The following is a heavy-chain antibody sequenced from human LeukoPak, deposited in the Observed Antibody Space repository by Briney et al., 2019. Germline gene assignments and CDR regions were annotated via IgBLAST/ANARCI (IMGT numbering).Heavy chain of an antibody. D-gene: IGHD3-3*01. CDR2: INPNTGGT. V-gene: IGHV1-2*02. CDR1: GYTFTGYY. CDR3: ARRYDFWSGYPTAFDY. Sequence: ASVKVSCKASGYTFTGYYIHWVRQAPGQGLEWMGFINPNTGGTSYAQKFQARVTMTSDTSISTAYMELSGLRSDDTAVYYCARRYDFWSGYPTAFDYWGQGTLVTVSS. J-gene: IGHJ4*02.